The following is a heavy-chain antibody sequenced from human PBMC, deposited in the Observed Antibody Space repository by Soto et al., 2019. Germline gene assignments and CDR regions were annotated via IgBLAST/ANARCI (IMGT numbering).Heavy chain of an antibody. Sequence: QVQLVQSGAEVKKPGASVKVSCKASGYTFTSYAMHWVRQAPGQRLEWMGWINAGNGNTKYSQKFQSRVTITRDTSASTAYMELSSQRSEDTAVYYCARDEGGSYDYWGQGTLVTVSS. D-gene: IGHD3-16*01. CDR2: INAGNGNT. V-gene: IGHV1-3*01. J-gene: IGHJ4*02. CDR3: ARDEGGSYDY. CDR1: GYTFTSYA.